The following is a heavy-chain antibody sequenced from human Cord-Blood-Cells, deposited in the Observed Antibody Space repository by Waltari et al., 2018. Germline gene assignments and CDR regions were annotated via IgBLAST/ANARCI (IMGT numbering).Heavy chain of an antibody. J-gene: IGHJ4*02. Sequence: QVQLVQSGAEVKKPGSSVKVSCKASGGTFSSYAISWVRQAPGQGLEWMGRIIRIFGTANYAQKCQGRVTITADESTSTAYMELSSLRSEDTAVYYCARGLNYGSGSYYFDYWGQGTLVTVSS. D-gene: IGHD3-10*01. CDR3: ARGLNYGSGSYYFDY. CDR1: GGTFSSYA. CDR2: IIRIFGTA. V-gene: IGHV1-69*18.